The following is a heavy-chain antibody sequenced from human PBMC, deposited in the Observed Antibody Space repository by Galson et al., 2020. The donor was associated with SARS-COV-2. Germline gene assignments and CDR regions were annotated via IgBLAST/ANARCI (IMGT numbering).Heavy chain of an antibody. J-gene: IGHJ6*02. CDR3: ATNRVDYQLLSSMAV. CDR1: GFTFSRYG. V-gene: IGHV3-30*03. Sequence: TGGSLRLSCAASGFTFSRYGMHWVRQAPGKGLEWVAVISYDGSNKYSSDSVKGRVTISRDNSKNTLYLQVTGLGADDTAVYYCATNRVDYQLLSSMAVWGQGTTVTVSS. CDR2: ISYDGSNK. D-gene: IGHD2-2*01.